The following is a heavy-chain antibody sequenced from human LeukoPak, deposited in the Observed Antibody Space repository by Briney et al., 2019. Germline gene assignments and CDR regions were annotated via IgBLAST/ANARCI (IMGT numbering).Heavy chain of an antibody. Sequence: GGSLRLSCAASGFTFSSYAMSWVRQAPGKGLEWVSAISGSGGSTYYADSVKGRFTISRDNSKNTLYLQMNSLRAEDRAVYYCAKHGHGQLISDYWGQGTLVTVSS. D-gene: IGHD3-16*01. CDR2: ISGSGGST. CDR3: AKHGHGQLISDY. J-gene: IGHJ4*02. CDR1: GFTFSSYA. V-gene: IGHV3-23*01.